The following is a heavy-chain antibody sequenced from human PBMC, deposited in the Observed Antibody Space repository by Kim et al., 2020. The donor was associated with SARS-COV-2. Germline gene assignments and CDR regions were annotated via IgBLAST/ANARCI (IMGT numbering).Heavy chain of an antibody. CDR3: ARDKNNAFDI. Sequence: GGSLRLSCAASGFTFSDHYMDWVRQAPGKGLEWVGRSRNKANSYTTEYAASVEGRFTISRDDSKNSVYLQMNSLTTEDTAVYYCARDKNNAFDICGQGTLVTIS. CDR1: GFTFSDHY. J-gene: IGHJ3*02. V-gene: IGHV3-72*01. CDR2: SRNKANSYTT.